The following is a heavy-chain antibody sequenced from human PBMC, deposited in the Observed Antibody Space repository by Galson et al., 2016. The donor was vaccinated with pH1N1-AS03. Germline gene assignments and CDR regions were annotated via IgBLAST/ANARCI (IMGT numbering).Heavy chain of an antibody. Sequence: PALVKPTQSLTLTCTFSGFSLRTSGMGVGWIRQSPGEALEWLALIYWNDDERYNPSLKNRLTIAKDASKNQVVLTMTNMDPVDTATYYCAHRILANYDFWSGPFNWFDPWGQGILVTVS. J-gene: IGHJ5*02. CDR3: AHRILANYDFWSGPFNWFDP. CDR1: GFSLRTSGMG. V-gene: IGHV2-5*01. D-gene: IGHD3-3*01. CDR2: IYWNDDE.